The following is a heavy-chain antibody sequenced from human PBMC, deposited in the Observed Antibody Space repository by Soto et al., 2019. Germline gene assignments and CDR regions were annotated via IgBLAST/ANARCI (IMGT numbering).Heavy chain of an antibody. D-gene: IGHD3-22*01. J-gene: IGHJ4*02. CDR3: ARDRAGYYSHFVY. CDR2: IMPFFGSG. Sequence: QVYLVQSGAEVKKPGSSVKVSCKALRGTFTNYAFSWVRQARGQGLEWMGGIMPFFGSGNYAQKFQGRINITADESTSSVYLELTSLRSEDTAVYYCARDRAGYYSHFVYWGQGTLVTVSS. CDR1: RGTFTNYA. V-gene: IGHV1-69*01.